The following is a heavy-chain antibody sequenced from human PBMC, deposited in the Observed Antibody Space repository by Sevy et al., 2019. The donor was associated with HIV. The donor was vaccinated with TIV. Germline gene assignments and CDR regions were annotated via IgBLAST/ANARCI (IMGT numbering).Heavy chain of an antibody. J-gene: IGHJ4*02. Sequence: SETLSLTCAVSGGSFSSNNWWNWVRQTPGKGLEWIGEIYHSGSTNRNPSLKSRVTISVDKSKNQFSLKLSSVTAADTAVYYCARGVGGYCSSTSCHVDYWGQGTLVTVSS. D-gene: IGHD2-2*03. CDR1: GGSFSSNNW. CDR2: IYHSGST. CDR3: ARGVGGYCSSTSCHVDY. V-gene: IGHV4-4*02.